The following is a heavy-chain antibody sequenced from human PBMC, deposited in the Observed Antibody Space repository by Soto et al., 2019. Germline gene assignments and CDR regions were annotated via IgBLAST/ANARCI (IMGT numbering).Heavy chain of an antibody. CDR1: GFTFSSYG. CDR2: IWYDGSNK. CDR3: ARGYDSSGYYDY. J-gene: IGHJ4*02. V-gene: IGHV3-33*01. Sequence: GGSLRLSCAASGFTFSSYGMHWVRQAPGKGLEWVAVIWYDGSNKYYADSVKVRFTISRDNSKNTLYLQMNSLRAEDTAVYYCARGYDSSGYYDYWGQGTLVTVSS. D-gene: IGHD3-22*01.